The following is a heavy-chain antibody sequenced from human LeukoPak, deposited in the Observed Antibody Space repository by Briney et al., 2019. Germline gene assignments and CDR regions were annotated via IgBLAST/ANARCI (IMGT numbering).Heavy chain of an antibody. D-gene: IGHD3-16*01. CDR1: GGSISSYY. J-gene: IGHJ4*02. Sequence: SETLSLTCTVSGGSISSYYWSWIRQPPGKGLEWIGYIYYSGSTNYNPSLKSRVTISVDTSKNQFSLKLGSVTAADTAVYYCARLTRPDRSRGIDYWGQGTLVTVSS. CDR2: IYYSGST. V-gene: IGHV4-59*08. CDR3: ARLTRPDRSRGIDY.